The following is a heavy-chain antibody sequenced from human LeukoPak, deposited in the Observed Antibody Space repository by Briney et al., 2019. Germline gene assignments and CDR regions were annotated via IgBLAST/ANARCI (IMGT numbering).Heavy chain of an antibody. CDR2: MTGSGGST. V-gene: IGHV3-23*01. Sequence: PGGSLRLSCAASGFTFSTYAMSWVRQAPGKGLEWVSAMTGSGGSTFYADSVKGRFTISRDNSKNTLYLQMTSLRAEDTAVYYCAKDQVWIVVGSFDYWGQGTLVTVSS. J-gene: IGHJ4*02. CDR1: GFTFSTYA. D-gene: IGHD3-22*01. CDR3: AKDQVWIVVGSFDY.